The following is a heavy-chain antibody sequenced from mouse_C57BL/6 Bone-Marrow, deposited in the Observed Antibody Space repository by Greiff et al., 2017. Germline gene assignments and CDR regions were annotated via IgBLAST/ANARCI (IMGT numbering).Heavy chain of an antibody. D-gene: IGHD1-1*01. J-gene: IGHJ2*01. CDR3: ARIGITTGFDY. CDR2: INPSTGGT. CDR1: GYSFTGYY. Sequence: DVQLQESGPELVKPGASVKISCKASGYSFTGYYMNWVKQSPEKSLEWIGEINPSTGGTTYNQKFKAKATLTVDKSSSTAYMQLKSLTSEDSAVYYCARIGITTGFDYWGQGTTLTVSS. V-gene: IGHV1-42*01.